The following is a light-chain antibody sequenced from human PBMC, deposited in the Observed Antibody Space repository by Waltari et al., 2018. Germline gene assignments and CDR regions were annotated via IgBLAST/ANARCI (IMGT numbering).Light chain of an antibody. CDR3: SSYAGSNNWV. CDR2: EVS. CDR1: RRDDGGYNY. V-gene: IGLV2-8*01. Sequence: SALTQPPSASGSPGQSVTIPCTGTRRDDGGYNYVSWYHQHPGKPPKLMIYEVSKRPSGVPDRFSGSKSGNTASLTVSGLQAEDEADYYCSSYAGSNNWVFGGGTKLTVL. J-gene: IGLJ2*01.